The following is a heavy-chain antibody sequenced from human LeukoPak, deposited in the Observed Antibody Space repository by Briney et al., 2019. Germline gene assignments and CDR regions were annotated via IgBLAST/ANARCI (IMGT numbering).Heavy chain of an antibody. CDR1: GFTFSSYW. J-gene: IGHJ6*03. V-gene: IGHV3-7*01. CDR3: STSCYSDYYYMDV. D-gene: IGHD2-2*02. CDR2: IKQDGSEK. Sequence: GGSLRLSCAASGFTFSSYWMSWVRQAPGQGLEWVANIKQDGSEKYYVDSVKGRFTISRDNAKNTLYLQMNSLRAEDTAVYYCSTSCYSDYYYMDVWGKGATVTVSS.